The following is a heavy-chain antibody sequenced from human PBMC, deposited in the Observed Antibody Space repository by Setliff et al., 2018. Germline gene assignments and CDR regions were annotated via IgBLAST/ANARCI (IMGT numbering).Heavy chain of an antibody. CDR2: INAGNGNT. J-gene: IGHJ4*02. V-gene: IGHV1-3*01. CDR3: ASDPYYYDSSGYGSPHY. CDR1: GYTFTSYA. Sequence: ASVKVSCKASGYTFTSYAMHWVRQAPGQRLEWMGWINAGNGNTKYSQKFQGRVTITRDTSASTAYMELSSLRSEDTAVYYCASDPYYYDSSGYGSPHYWGQGTLVTVS. D-gene: IGHD3-22*01.